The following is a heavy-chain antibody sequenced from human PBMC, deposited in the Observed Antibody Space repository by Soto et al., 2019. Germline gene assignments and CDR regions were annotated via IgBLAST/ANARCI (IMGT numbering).Heavy chain of an antibody. CDR3: ARRSIVATTKYTSGWKSPFDY. D-gene: IGHD5-12*01. V-gene: IGHV4-39*01. Sequence: QLQLQESGPGLVKPSETLSLTCTVSGGSISSSRYSWGWIRQPPGKGLEWIGSFYYSGSTHYNPSLKSRVTISVDTSKNHLSLKLSSVTAADTAVYYCARRSIVATTKYTSGWKSPFDYWGQGTLVTVSS. CDR1: GGSISSSRYS. J-gene: IGHJ4*02. CDR2: FYYSGST.